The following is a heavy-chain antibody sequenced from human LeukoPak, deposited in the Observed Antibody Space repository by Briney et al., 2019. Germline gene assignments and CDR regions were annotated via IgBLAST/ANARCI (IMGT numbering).Heavy chain of an antibody. CDR1: GYTFTSYD. CDR2: MNPNGGNT. D-gene: IGHD3-22*01. V-gene: IGHV1-8*01. J-gene: IGHJ4*02. Sequence: ASVKVSCKASGYTFTSYDINWVRQATGQGLEWMGWMNPNGGNTGYAQKFQGRVTMTRNTSISTAYMELSSLRSEDTAVYYCARSARITMIVVVAVDYFDYWGQGTLVTVSS. CDR3: ARSARITMIVVVAVDYFDY.